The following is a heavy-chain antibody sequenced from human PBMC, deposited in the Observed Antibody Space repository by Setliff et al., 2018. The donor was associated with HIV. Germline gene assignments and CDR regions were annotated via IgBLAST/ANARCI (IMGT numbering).Heavy chain of an antibody. Sequence: PSETLSLTCTVSGGSVSNYYWTWIRQSAGKGLEWIGHINTSGSTNYNPSLKSRVTISVDMSKNQFSLKLSSVTAADTAVYYCARGSKGGFFDYWGQGTLVTVSS. V-gene: IGHV4-4*07. D-gene: IGHD3-16*01. CDR1: GGSVSNYY. CDR2: INTSGST. J-gene: IGHJ4*02. CDR3: ARGSKGGFFDY.